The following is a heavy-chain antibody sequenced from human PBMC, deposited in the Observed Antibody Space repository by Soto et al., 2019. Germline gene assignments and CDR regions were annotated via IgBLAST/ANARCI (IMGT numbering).Heavy chain of an antibody. Sequence: PGGSLSLSCAASGFDFNTYAMPWVRQAPGKGLEWVAGISGRGRSIFYGDSVKGRFTISRDNSKNTLYLQMNNLRVEDTAVYYCAKDTYLSVADHARTFDYWGRGILVTVSS. J-gene: IGHJ4*02. D-gene: IGHD6-19*01. CDR3: AKDTYLSVADHARTFDY. CDR1: GFDFNTYA. CDR2: ISGRGRSI. V-gene: IGHV3-23*01.